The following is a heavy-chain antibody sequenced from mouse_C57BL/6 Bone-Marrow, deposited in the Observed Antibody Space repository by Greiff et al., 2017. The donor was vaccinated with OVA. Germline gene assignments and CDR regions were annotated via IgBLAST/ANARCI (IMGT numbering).Heavy chain of an antibody. D-gene: IGHD3-2*02. CDR1: GYTFTSYW. V-gene: IGHV1-64*01. CDR2: IHPNSGST. CDR3: ATRGAQVSYYAMDY. J-gene: IGHJ4*01. Sequence: QVQLQQPGAELVKPGASVKLSCKASGYTFTSYWMHWVKQRPGQGLEWIGMIHPNSGSTNYNEKFKSKATLTVDKSSSTAYMQLSSLTSEDSAVYDCATRGAQVSYYAMDYWGQGTSVTVSS.